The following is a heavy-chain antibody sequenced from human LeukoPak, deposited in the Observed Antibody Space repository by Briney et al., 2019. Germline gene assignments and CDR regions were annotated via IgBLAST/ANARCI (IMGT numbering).Heavy chain of an antibody. J-gene: IGHJ4*02. CDR3: AKWGDYDVLTAYYVSDY. CDR1: GFTFSNYA. Sequence: GASLRLSCAASGFTFSNYAMCWVRQAPGKGLEWVSAITGGGSGIYYADSMKSRFTISRDNSKNTLYLQINGLRAEDTAVYYCAKWGDYDVLTAYYVSDYWGQGTLVTVSS. V-gene: IGHV3-23*01. D-gene: IGHD3-9*01. CDR2: ITGGGSGI.